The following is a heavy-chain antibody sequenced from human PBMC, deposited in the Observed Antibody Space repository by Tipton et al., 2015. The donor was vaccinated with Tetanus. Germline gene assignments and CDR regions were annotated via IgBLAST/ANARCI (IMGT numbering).Heavy chain of an antibody. CDR1: GGAFSGYY. CDR3: AREDVYYHDGSGFYAFDI. Sequence: GLVKPSETLSLTCAVSGGAFSGYYWSWIRQSPGEGLEWIGAINHSGGTNYNPSLRSRVTMSVDTAKNQFSLGLSFVTAADAAMYYCAREDVYYHDGSGFYAFDIWGRGTMVAVSS. V-gene: IGHV4-34*01. J-gene: IGHJ3*02. D-gene: IGHD3-22*01. CDR2: INHSGGT.